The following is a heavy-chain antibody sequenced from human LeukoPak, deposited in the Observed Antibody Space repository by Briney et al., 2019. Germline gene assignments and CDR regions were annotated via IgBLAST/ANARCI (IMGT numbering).Heavy chain of an antibody. Sequence: ASVKVSCKASGYMFINYGISWVRQAPGQGLEWMGWISAYNGDTKYVQKFEGRVTMTTDTSTSTAYMELRSLRSDGTAVYYCARDDVDTALGFDFWGQGTLVTVSS. V-gene: IGHV1-18*01. J-gene: IGHJ4*02. CDR1: GYMFINYG. CDR2: ISAYNGDT. D-gene: IGHD5-18*01. CDR3: ARDDVDTALGFDF.